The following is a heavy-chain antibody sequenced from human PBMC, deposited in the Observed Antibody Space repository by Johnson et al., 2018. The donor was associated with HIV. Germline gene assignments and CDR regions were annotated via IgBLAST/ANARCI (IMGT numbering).Heavy chain of an antibody. J-gene: IGHJ3*02. V-gene: IGHV3-13*01. CDR1: GFTFSSYD. CDR3: AREYSSSWYRGSDAFDI. D-gene: IGHD6-13*01. CDR2: IGTAGDT. Sequence: VQLVESGGGLVQPGGSLRLSCAASGFTFSSYDMHWVRQATGKGLEWVSAIGTAGDTYYPGSVKGRFTISRENAKNSLYLQMNSLRAEDTAVYYCAREYSSSWYRGSDAFDIWGQGTMVTVSS.